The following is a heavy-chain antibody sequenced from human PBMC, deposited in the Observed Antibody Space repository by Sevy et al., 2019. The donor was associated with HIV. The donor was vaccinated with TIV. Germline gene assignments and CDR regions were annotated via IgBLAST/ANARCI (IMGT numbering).Heavy chain of an antibody. CDR1: GYTFTDYY. CDR3: SRELGELPDH. CDR2: IHPNSGVT. D-gene: IGHD1-26*01. V-gene: IGHV1-2*06. J-gene: IGHJ5*02. Sequence: AAVKVSCKASGYTFTDYYIHWVGQAPGQGLEWVGRIHPNSGVTIYAQKFQGRVTMTRDTSITTAYMELGGLKSDDAALYFSSRELGELPDHWGQGTHVTVSS.